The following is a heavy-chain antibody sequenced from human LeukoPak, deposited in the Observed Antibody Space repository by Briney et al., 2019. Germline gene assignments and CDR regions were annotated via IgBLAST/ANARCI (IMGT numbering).Heavy chain of an antibody. CDR3: ARVPLSGAAGDY. V-gene: IGHV1-69*05. CDR1: GGTFSSYA. Sequence: GASVKVSCKASGGTFSSYAISWVRQAPGQGLEWMGRIIPIFGTANYAQKFQGRVTITTDESTSTAYMELSSLRSEDTAVYYCARVPLSGAAGDYWGQGTLVTVSS. J-gene: IGHJ4*02. D-gene: IGHD2-15*01. CDR2: IIPIFGTA.